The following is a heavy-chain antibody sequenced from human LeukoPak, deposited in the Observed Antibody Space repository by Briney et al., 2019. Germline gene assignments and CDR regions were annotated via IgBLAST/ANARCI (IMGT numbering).Heavy chain of an antibody. J-gene: IGHJ3*01. CDR1: DGSMISYH. CDR3: ARAERTVNVFDS. D-gene: IGHD3-10*02. V-gene: IGHV4-4*07. CDR2: IYTTGST. Sequence: PETLSLTCSVSDGSMISYHWSWIRQPAGKGLEWIGRIYTTGSTDYNPSLMSRVTMSVDTSKNQFSLKLRSVTAADTAVYYCARAERTVNVFDSWGQGTIVTVSS.